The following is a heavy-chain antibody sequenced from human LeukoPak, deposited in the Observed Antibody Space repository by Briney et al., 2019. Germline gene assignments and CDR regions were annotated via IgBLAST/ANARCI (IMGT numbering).Heavy chain of an antibody. Sequence: SETLSLTCTVSGGSISSYYWSWLRQPPGKGLEWIGYIYYSGSTNYNPSLKSRVTISVDTSKNQFSLKLSSVTAADTAVYYCARHYEVNWFDPWGQGTLVTVSS. CDR1: GGSISSYY. CDR2: IYYSGST. D-gene: IGHD3-16*01. V-gene: IGHV4-59*08. CDR3: ARHYEVNWFDP. J-gene: IGHJ5*02.